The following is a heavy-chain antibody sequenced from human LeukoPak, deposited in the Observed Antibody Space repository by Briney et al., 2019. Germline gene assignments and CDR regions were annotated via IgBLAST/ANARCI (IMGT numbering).Heavy chain of an antibody. Sequence: SVKVSCKASGGTFSSYAISWVRQAPGQGLEWMGRIIPILGIANYAQKFQGRVTITADKSTSTAYMELSSLRSEDTAVYCCARDQSSMIADYWGQGTLVTVSS. V-gene: IGHV1-69*04. D-gene: IGHD3-22*01. CDR1: GGTFSSYA. CDR3: ARDQSSMIADY. J-gene: IGHJ4*02. CDR2: IIPILGIA.